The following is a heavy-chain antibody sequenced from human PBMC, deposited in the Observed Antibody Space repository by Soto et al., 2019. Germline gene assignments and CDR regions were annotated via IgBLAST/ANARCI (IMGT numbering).Heavy chain of an antibody. CDR2: IYYSGST. Sequence: SETLSLTCTVSGGSISSYYWSWIRQPPGKGLEWIGYIYYSGSTNYNPSLKSRVTISVDTSKNQFSLKLSSVTAADTAVYYCACGGYCSGGSCYSLDYWGQGTLVTVSS. CDR3: ACGGYCSGGSCYSLDY. CDR1: GGSISSYY. D-gene: IGHD2-15*01. J-gene: IGHJ4*02. V-gene: IGHV4-59*12.